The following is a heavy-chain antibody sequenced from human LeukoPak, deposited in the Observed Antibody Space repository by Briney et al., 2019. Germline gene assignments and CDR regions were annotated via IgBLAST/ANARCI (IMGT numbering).Heavy chain of an antibody. CDR1: EFTFVRYA. D-gene: IGHD6-13*01. V-gene: IGHV3-48*04. Sequence: GGSLRLSCAASEFTFVRYAMNWVRQAPGKGLEGVSYISSSSFKIGYADSVKGRFTISRDNSRNSLYLQMDSLRVEDTAVYYCVRDPSYGSSWYYYMDVWGKGTTVTVSS. J-gene: IGHJ6*03. CDR2: ISSSSFKI. CDR3: VRDPSYGSSWYYYMDV.